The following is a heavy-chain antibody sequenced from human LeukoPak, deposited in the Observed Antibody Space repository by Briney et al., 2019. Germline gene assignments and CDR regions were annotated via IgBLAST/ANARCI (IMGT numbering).Heavy chain of an antibody. Sequence: SETLSLTCTVSGGSISSSSYYWGWIRQPPGKGLEWIGSIYYSGSTYYNPSLESRVTISVDTSKNQFSLKLSSVTAADTAVYYCASCTYSSSSPDDYWGQGTLVTVSS. CDR1: GGSISSSSYY. D-gene: IGHD6-6*01. CDR2: IYYSGST. J-gene: IGHJ4*02. CDR3: ASCTYSSSSPDDY. V-gene: IGHV4-39*01.